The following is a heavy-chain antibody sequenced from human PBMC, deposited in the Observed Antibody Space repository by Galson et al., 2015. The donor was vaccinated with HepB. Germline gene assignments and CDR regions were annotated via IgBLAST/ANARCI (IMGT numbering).Heavy chain of an antibody. CDR1: GFAFSRYA. V-gene: IGHV3-23*01. CDR2: ISDSDDST. CDR3: AAHTADGESTFDF. Sequence: SLRLSCAASGFAFSRYAMSWVRQAPGKGLEWVSAISDSDDSTYFADSGKGRFSIFRDNSKNTLYLQLNSLRAEDTAVYYCAAHTADGESTFDFWGQGTLVTVSS. D-gene: IGHD4-17*01. J-gene: IGHJ4*02.